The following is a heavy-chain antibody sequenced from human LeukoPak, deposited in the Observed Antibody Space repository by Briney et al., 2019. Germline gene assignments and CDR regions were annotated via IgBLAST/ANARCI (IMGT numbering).Heavy chain of an antibody. CDR2: IYSGGST. CDR1: GFTVSSNY. CDR3: AKSLAPTVTPPLYFDY. Sequence: GGSLRLSCAASGFTVSSNYMSWVRQAPGKGLEWVSVIYSGGSTYYADSVKGRFTISRDNSKNTLYLQMNSLRAEDTAVYYCAKSLAPTVTPPLYFDYWGQGTLVTVSS. D-gene: IGHD4-17*01. J-gene: IGHJ4*02. V-gene: IGHV3-53*01.